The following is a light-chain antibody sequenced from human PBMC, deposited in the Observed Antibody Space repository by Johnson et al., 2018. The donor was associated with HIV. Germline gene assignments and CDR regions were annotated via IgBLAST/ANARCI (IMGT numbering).Light chain of an antibody. Sequence: QSVLTQPPSVSAAPGQKVTISCSGSSSDMGNYAVSWYQQLPGTAPKLLIYENNKRPSGIPDRFSGYKSGTSATLGITGLQTGDEADYYCGTWDSSLSAGGVFGTGTKVTVL. J-gene: IGLJ1*01. CDR1: SSDMGNYA. V-gene: IGLV1-51*02. CDR3: GTWDSSLSAGGV. CDR2: ENN.